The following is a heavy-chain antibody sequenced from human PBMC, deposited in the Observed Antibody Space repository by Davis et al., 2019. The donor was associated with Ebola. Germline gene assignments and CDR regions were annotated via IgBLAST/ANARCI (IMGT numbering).Heavy chain of an antibody. CDR2: ISTYNGNT. J-gene: IGHJ6*02. V-gene: IGHV1-18*04. CDR3: VRDWGYCNTGNCPYAMDV. CDR1: GYTFTSYG. D-gene: IGHD2-15*01. Sequence: ASVKVSCKASGYTFTSYGISWVRQAPGQGPEWMGWISTYNGNTRYTRKMQDRVTMSTDTSTSIAYMELRSLRSDDTAVYYCVRDWGYCNTGNCPYAMDVWGQGTPVTVSS.